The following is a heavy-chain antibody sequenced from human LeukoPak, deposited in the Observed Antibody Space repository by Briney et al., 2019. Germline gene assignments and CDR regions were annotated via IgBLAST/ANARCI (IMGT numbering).Heavy chain of an antibody. D-gene: IGHD6-13*01. CDR1: GYTFTSYY. Sequence: ASVKVSCKASGYTFTSYYMHWVRQAPGQGLEWMGIINPSGGSTSYAQKFQGRVTMTRDTSTSTVYMELSRLRSDDTAVYYCASSSSWYEYYFDYWGQGTLVTVSS. CDR3: ASSSSWYEYYFDY. V-gene: IGHV1-46*01. CDR2: INPSGGST. J-gene: IGHJ4*02.